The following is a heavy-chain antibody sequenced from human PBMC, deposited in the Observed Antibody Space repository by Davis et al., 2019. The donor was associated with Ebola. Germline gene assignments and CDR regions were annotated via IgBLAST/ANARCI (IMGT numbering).Heavy chain of an antibody. CDR1: GYTFTSYG. CDR2: ISAYNGNT. Sequence: ASVKVSCKASGYTFTSYGISWVRQAPGQGLEWMGWISAYNGNTNYAQKFQGRVTITADKSTSTAYMELSSLRSEDTAVYYCARVSTMVRGVRYYYYGMDVWGQGTTVTVSS. CDR3: ARVSTMVRGVRYYYYGMDV. V-gene: IGHV1-18*01. J-gene: IGHJ6*02. D-gene: IGHD3-10*01.